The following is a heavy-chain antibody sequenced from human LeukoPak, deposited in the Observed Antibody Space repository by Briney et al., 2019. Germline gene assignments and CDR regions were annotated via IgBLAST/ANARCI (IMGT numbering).Heavy chain of an antibody. J-gene: IGHJ4*02. D-gene: IGHD3-10*01. Sequence: ASVKVSCKASGYTFTSYDINWVRQATGQGLEWMGWMNPNSGNTGYAQKFQGRVTMTRSTSISTAYMELSSLRSEDTAVYYCARVMRRGYYFDYWGQGTLVTVSS. CDR3: ARVMRRGYYFDY. CDR1: GYTFTSYD. CDR2: MNPNSGNT. V-gene: IGHV1-8*01.